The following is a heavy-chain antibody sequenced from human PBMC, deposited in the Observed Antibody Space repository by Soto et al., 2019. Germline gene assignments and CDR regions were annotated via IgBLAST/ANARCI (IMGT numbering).Heavy chain of an antibody. CDR3: ARDRNNNFFDP. V-gene: IGHV4-31*03. CDR2: IYYSGST. J-gene: IGHJ5*02. CDR1: GASMSSCGYY. D-gene: IGHD4-4*01. Sequence: SETLSLTCTVSGASMSSCGYYWTWIRQSPGKGLEWIGYIYYSGSTYYNPSLESRVAISLETSRSQFSLTLHSVTAADTAIYYCARDRNNNFFDPWGQGTLVTVS.